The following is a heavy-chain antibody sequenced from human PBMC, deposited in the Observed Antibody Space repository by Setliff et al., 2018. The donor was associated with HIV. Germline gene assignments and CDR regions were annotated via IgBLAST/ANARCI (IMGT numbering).Heavy chain of an antibody. V-gene: IGHV4-39*01. D-gene: IGHD6-19*01. J-gene: IGHJ4*02. CDR1: GGSASNSRYY. CDR3: ARLTSGWDNHIDY. Sequence: PSETLSLTCTVSGGSASNSRYYWGWIRQPPGKGLEWIGSIYYSGNTYYNPSLKSRVTISVDTSKNQFSLKLTSVTAADTAVYYCARLTSGWDNHIDYWGQGKLVTVSS. CDR2: IYYSGNT.